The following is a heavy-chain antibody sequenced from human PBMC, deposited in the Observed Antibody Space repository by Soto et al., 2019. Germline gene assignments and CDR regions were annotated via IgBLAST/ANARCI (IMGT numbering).Heavy chain of an antibody. CDR2: IYYSGST. J-gene: IGHJ3*02. Sequence: QLQLQESGPGLVKPSETLSLTCTVSGGSISSSSYYWGWIRQPPGKGLEWIGSIYYSGSTYYNPSLKSRVTISVDTSKNQFSLKLSSVTAADTAVYYCETLGWELLSGSAFDIWGQGTMVTVSS. D-gene: IGHD1-26*01. CDR1: GGSISSSSYY. CDR3: ETLGWELLSGSAFDI. V-gene: IGHV4-39*01.